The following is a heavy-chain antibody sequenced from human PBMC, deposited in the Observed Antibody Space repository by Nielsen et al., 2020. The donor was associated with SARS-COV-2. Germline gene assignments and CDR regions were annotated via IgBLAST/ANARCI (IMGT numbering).Heavy chain of an antibody. D-gene: IGHD2-8*02. CDR2: IYYSGSA. CDR3: ATGYYYYGMDV. V-gene: IGHV4-59*13. J-gene: IGHJ6*02. Sequence: SETLSLTCTVSGGSISSYYWSWIRQPPGKGLEWIGYIYYSGSANYNPSLKSRVTISVDTSKNQFSLKLSSVTAADTAVYYCATGYYYYGMDVWGQGTTVTVSS. CDR1: GGSISSYY.